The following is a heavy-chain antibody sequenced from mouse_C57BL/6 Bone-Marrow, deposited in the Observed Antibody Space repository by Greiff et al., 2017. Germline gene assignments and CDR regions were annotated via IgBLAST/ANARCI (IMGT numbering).Heavy chain of an antibody. CDR2: LSPRDGST. J-gene: IGHJ3*01. V-gene: IGHV1-78*01. CDR3: AGPAWFAY. Sequence: VQLQQSDAALVKPGASVKISRQVSGYTFTDHTLHWLKQRPHQGLEWIGYLSPRDGSTKYNEKFNGKASLTSDKSSSTAYMQLNSLTTEDSAVYFCAGPAWFAYWGQGTLVTVSA. CDR1: GYTFTDHT.